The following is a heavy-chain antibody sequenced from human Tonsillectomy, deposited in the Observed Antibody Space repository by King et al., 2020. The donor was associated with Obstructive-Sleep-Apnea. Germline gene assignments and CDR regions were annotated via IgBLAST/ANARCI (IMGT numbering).Heavy chain of an antibody. J-gene: IGHJ4*02. CDR2: IKSKTDGGTT. V-gene: IGHV3-15*01. Sequence: DVQLVESGGGLVKPGGSLRLSCTASGFTFSHAWMSWVRQAPGKGLEWVGRIKSKTDGGTTDYAVPVKGRFTISRDDSKNTLYLQMNSLKTEDTAVYYCTTEGVVVTAIEMYGLDYWGQGTLVTVSS. D-gene: IGHD2-21*02. CDR1: GFTFSHAW. CDR3: TTEGVVVTAIEMYGLDY.